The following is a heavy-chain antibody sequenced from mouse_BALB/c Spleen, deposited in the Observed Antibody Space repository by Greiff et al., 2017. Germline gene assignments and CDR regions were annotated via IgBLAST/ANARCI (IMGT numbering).Heavy chain of an antibody. V-gene: IGHV14-4*02. D-gene: IGHD2-1*01. CDR1: GFNIKDYY. CDR3: NALYGKEAY. J-gene: IGHJ3*01. CDR2: IDPENGDT. Sequence: EVQLQQSGAELVRSGASVKLSCTASGFNIKDYYMHWVKQRPEQGLEWIGWIDPENGDTEYAPKFQGKATMTADTSSNTAYLQLSSLTSEDTAVYYCNALYGKEAYWGQGTLVTVSA.